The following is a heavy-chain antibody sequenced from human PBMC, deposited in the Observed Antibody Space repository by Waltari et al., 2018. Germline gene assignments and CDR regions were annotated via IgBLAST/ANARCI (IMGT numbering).Heavy chain of an antibody. CDR2: IKQDGSEK. Sequence: EVQLVESGGGLVQPGGSLRLSCAASGFTFSSYWMSWVRQAPGKGLEWVANIKQDGSEKYDVDSVKGRFTISRDNAKNSLYLQMNSLRAEDTAVYYCAREEGATNDAFDIWGQGTMVTVSS. J-gene: IGHJ3*02. CDR1: GFTFSSYW. CDR3: AREEGATNDAFDI. V-gene: IGHV3-7*01. D-gene: IGHD1-26*01.